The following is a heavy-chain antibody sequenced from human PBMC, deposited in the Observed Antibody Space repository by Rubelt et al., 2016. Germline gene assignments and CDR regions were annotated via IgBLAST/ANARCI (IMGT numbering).Heavy chain of an antibody. J-gene: IGHJ5*02. Sequence: QVQLVQSGAEVKKPGASVKVSCKASGYTFTSYGISWVRQAPGQGLEWLGWISAYNGNTNYAQKRQGRGTMTTDTSTSTAYRELRSLRSDDTAVYYCARVRFGDSWFDPWGQGTLVTVSS. CDR2: ISAYNGNT. D-gene: IGHD3-10*01. V-gene: IGHV1-18*01. CDR3: ARVRFGDSWFDP. CDR1: GYTFTSYG.